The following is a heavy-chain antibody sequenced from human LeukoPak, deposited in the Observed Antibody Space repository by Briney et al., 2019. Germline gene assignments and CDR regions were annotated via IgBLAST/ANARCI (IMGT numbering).Heavy chain of an antibody. J-gene: IGHJ4*02. CDR1: GDSVSSNGAF. CDR3: GRETDFGVVTN. D-gene: IGHD3-3*01. CDR2: TYYRSQQWHS. V-gene: IGHV6-1*01. Sequence: KCSQTLSLTCAISGDSVSSNGAFWNWIRQSPSRGLEWLGRTYYRSQQWHSDYAPSVKGRITLNPDTSKNQFSLQLNSVTPEDTAVYYCGRETDFGVVTNWGQGTLVTVSS.